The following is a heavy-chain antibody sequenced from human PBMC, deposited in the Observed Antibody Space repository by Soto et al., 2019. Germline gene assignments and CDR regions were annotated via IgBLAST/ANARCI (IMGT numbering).Heavy chain of an antibody. CDR3: AREEAAAGTGDGYNFGAVY. V-gene: IGHV4-31*03. J-gene: IGHJ4*02. Sequence: SETLSLTCTVSGGSISSGFYYWSWIRQHPEKGLVWIGYIYYSGSTYYNPSLKSRVTISVDTSKNQFSLKLSSVTAADTAVYYCAREEAAAGTGDGYNFGAVYWGQGTPVTVSS. CDR2: IYYSGST. CDR1: GGSISSGFYY. D-gene: IGHD6-13*01.